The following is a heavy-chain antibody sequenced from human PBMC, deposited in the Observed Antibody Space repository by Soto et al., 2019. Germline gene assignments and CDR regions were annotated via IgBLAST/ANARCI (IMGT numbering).Heavy chain of an antibody. V-gene: IGHV1-69*02. Sequence: SVKVSCKASGGTFSSYTIGWVRQAPGQGLEWMGRIIPILGIANYAQKFQGRVTITADKSTSTAYMELSSLRSEDTAVYYCAPSGDYGDFRDAFDIWGQGTMVTVSS. J-gene: IGHJ3*02. CDR2: IIPILGIA. D-gene: IGHD4-17*01. CDR1: GGTFSSYT. CDR3: APSGDYGDFRDAFDI.